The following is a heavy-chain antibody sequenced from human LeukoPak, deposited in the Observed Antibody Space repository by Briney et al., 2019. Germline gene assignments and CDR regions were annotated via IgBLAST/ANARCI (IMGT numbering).Heavy chain of an antibody. V-gene: IGHV1-2*02. Sequence: GSVKVSCKASGYTFTGYYMHWVRQAPGQGLEWMGWINPNSGGTNYAQKFQGRVTITRDTSISTAYMELSRLRSDDTAVYYCASYSGSYSSDFDYWGQGTLVTVS. CDR1: GYTFTGYY. D-gene: IGHD1-26*01. J-gene: IGHJ4*02. CDR3: ASYSGSYSSDFDY. CDR2: INPNSGGT.